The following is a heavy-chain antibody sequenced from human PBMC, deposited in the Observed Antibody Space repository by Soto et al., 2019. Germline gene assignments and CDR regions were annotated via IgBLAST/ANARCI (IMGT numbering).Heavy chain of an antibody. D-gene: IGHD3-22*01. CDR2: ISSSSSTI. Sequence: GGSLRLSCAASGFTFSSYSMNWVREAPGKGLGWVSYISSSSSTIYYADSVKGRFTISRDNAKNSLYLQMNSLRDEDTAVYYCAALSSGSKWHSFDIWGQRTLVTVSS. CDR1: GFTFSSYS. CDR3: AALSSGSKWHSFDI. J-gene: IGHJ3*02. V-gene: IGHV3-48*02.